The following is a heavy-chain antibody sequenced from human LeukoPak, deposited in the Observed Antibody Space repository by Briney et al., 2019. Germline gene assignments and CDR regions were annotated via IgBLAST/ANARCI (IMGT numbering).Heavy chain of an antibody. V-gene: IGHV4-59*12. CDR1: GGSISNYY. CDR2: IYYSGST. J-gene: IGHJ3*02. Sequence: SETLSLTCTVSGGSISNYYWSWIRQPPGKGLEWIGYIYYSGSTNYNPSLKSRVTISVDTSKNQFSLKLSSVTAADTAVYYCARDPPSYYDDAFDIWGQGTTVTVSS. CDR3: ARDPPSYYDDAFDI. D-gene: IGHD3-22*01.